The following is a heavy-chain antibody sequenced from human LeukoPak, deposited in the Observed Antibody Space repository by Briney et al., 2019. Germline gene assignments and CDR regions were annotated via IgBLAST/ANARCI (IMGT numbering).Heavy chain of an antibody. J-gene: IGHJ4*02. V-gene: IGHV3-15*01. CDR1: GFTFSNAW. D-gene: IGHD6-13*01. CDR2: IKSKTDGGTT. Sequence: GGSLRLSCAASGFTFSNAWMSWVREAPGKGPVWVGRIKSKTDGGTTDYAAPVKGRFTISRDDSKNTLYLQMNSLKTEDTAVYYCTTFASLDSSSWYGQNNFDYWGQGTLVTVSS. CDR3: TTFASLDSSSWYGQNNFDY.